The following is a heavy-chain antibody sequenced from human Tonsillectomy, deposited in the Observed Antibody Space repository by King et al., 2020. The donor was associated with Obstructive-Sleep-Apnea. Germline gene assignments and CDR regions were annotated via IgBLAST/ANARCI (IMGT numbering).Heavy chain of an antibody. CDR1: VFTFSTYW. CDR2: IISDGSST. CDR3: IRDLDQYSSSCGY. J-gene: IGHJ4*02. V-gene: IGHV3-74*01. D-gene: IGHD6-13*01. Sequence: VQLVESGGGLVQPGGSLRLSCAASVFTFSTYWMHWVRQAPGKGLVWVSRIISDGSSTSYADSVKGRFHISSDNAKNTLYLQMNSLRAEDTAVYYCIRDLDQYSSSCGYWGQGTLVTVSS.